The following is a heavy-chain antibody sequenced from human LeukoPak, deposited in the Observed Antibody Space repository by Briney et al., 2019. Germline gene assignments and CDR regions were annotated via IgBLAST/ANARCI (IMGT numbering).Heavy chain of an antibody. Sequence: GGSLRLSCAAYGFTFSTYAVNWVRQAPGKGLEWVSAITGSGGATYYADSVKGRFTISRDNSKNTLYLQMNSLRAEDTAVYYCAKSLGTGERDFDYWGQGTLVTVSS. CDR2: ITGSGGAT. CDR1: GFTFSTYA. J-gene: IGHJ4*02. D-gene: IGHD7-27*01. V-gene: IGHV3-23*01. CDR3: AKSLGTGERDFDY.